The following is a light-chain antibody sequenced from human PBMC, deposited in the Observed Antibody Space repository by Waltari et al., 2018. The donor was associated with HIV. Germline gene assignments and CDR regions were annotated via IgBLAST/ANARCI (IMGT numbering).Light chain of an antibody. J-gene: IGLJ2*01. CDR2: GNR. V-gene: IGLV1-40*01. CDR1: SSNIGDADFD. CDR3: QSFDYDSSLTVL. Sequence: QSVLTQPPSVSGAPGQTVTISCSGSSSNIGDADFDVHWYQQLPGTAPKLLSYGNRMRPCGVPGRFAGSKSGTSASLAITGLQPEDEADYYCQSFDYDSSLTVLFGGGTKLTVL.